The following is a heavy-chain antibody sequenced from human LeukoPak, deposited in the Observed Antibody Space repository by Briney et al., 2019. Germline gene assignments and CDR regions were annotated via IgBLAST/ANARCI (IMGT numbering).Heavy chain of an antibody. CDR1: GGSFSSYY. D-gene: IGHD6-19*01. J-gene: IGHJ4*02. CDR2: INDSGGT. CDR3: ARGPRGSKSSGWYLLGFDY. V-gene: IGHV4-34*01. Sequence: SETLSLTCSVYGGSFSSYYWSWIRQPPGKGLEWIGEINDSGGTNYNPSLKSRFTISVDTPKNQFSLKLSSVTAADTAIYYCARGPRGSKSSGWYLLGFDYWGQGTLVTVS.